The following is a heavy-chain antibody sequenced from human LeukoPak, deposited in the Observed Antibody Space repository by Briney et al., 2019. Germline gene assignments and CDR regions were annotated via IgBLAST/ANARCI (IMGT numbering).Heavy chain of an antibody. D-gene: IGHD3-3*01. J-gene: IGHJ4*02. CDR1: GFTFSSYW. Sequence: GGSLRLSCAASGFTFSSYWMGWVRQAPGKGLEWVANIKQDGSEKYYVDSVKGRFTISRDNAKNSLYLQMNSLRAEDTAVYYCARDRGIFGVVMRGYYFDYWGQGTLVTVSS. CDR2: IKQDGSEK. CDR3: ARDRGIFGVVMRGYYFDY. V-gene: IGHV3-7*01.